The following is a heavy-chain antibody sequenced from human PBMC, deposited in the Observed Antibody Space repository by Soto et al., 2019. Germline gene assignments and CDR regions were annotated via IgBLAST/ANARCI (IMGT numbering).Heavy chain of an antibody. CDR1: GYTFTSYG. V-gene: IGHV1-18*04. Sequence: ASVKVSCKASGYTFTSYGISCVRQAPGQVLEWMGWISAYNGNTNYAQKLQGRVTMTTDTSTSTAYMELRSLRSDDTAVYYCARVSYYYDSSGYYSPYYYYGMDVWGQGTTVTVSS. J-gene: IGHJ6*02. CDR3: ARVSYYYDSSGYYSPYYYYGMDV. CDR2: ISAYNGNT. D-gene: IGHD3-22*01.